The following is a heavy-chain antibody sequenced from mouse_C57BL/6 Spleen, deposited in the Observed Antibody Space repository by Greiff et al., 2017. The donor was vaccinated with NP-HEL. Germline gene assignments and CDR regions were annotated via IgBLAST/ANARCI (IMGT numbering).Heavy chain of an antibody. CDR3: ARFRDGYWYFDV. CDR1: GYTFTDYN. V-gene: IGHV1-18*01. Sequence: VHVKQSGPELVKPGASVKIPCKASGYTFTDYNMDWVKQSHGKSLEWIGDINPNNGGTIYNQKFKGKATLTVDKSSSTAYMELRSLTSEDTAVYYCARFRDGYWYFDVWGTGTTVTVSS. CDR2: INPNNGGT. J-gene: IGHJ1*03. D-gene: IGHD2-3*01.